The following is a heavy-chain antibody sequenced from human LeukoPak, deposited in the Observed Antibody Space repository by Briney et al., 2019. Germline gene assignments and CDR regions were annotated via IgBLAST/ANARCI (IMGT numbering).Heavy chain of an antibody. V-gene: IGHV4-59*01. J-gene: IGHJ4*02. CDR3: ARASSWSGYYELGY. Sequence: SETLSLTCTVSGGSISSYYWSWIRQPPGKGLEWIGYIYYNGSTNYNPSLKSRVTISVDTSKNQFSLKLSSVPAADTAVYYCARASSWSGYYELGYWGQGTLVTVSS. D-gene: IGHD3-3*01. CDR2: IYYNGST. CDR1: GGSISSYY.